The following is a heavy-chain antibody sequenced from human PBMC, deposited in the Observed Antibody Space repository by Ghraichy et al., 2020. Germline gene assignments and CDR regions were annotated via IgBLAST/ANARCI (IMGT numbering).Heavy chain of an antibody. J-gene: IGHJ6*02. D-gene: IGHD3-9*01. V-gene: IGHV1-2*04. Sequence: ASVKVSCKASGYTFTGYYMHWVRQAPGQGLEWMGWINPNSGGTNYAQKFQGWVTMTRDTSISTAYMELSRLRSDDTAVYYCARAPEDILTGYYYYGMDVWGQGTTVTVSS. CDR3: ARAPEDILTGYYYYGMDV. CDR1: GYTFTGYY. CDR2: INPNSGGT.